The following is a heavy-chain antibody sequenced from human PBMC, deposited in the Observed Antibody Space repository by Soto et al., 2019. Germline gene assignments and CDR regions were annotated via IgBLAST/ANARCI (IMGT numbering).Heavy chain of an antibody. V-gene: IGHV1-8*01. CDR1: GYTFTSHD. D-gene: IGHD2-2*01. J-gene: IGHJ5*02. Sequence: QVQLVQSGAEVKKPGASVKVSCKASGYTFTSHDINWMRQATGQGLEWMGWMNPNSGHTNYAQKFQGRVTMTRDTSRSTAYMELTSLRSEDTAIYYCASDRSTTWGQGTLVTVSS. CDR3: ASDRSTT. CDR2: MNPNSGHT.